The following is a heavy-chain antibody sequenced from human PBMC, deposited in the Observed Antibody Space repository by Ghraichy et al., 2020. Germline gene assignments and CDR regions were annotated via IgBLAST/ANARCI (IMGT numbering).Heavy chain of an antibody. D-gene: IGHD3-22*01. CDR1: GFTFSSYG. CDR2: IRYDGSNK. V-gene: IGHV3-30*02. CDR3: AKGHRSGYLRGGNWFDP. J-gene: IGHJ5*02. Sequence: GGSLRLSCAASGFTFSSYGMHWVRQAPGKGLEWVAFIRYDGSNKYYADSVKGLFTISRDNSKNTLYLQMNSLRAGDTAVYYCAKGHRSGYLRGGNWFDPWGQGTLVTVSS.